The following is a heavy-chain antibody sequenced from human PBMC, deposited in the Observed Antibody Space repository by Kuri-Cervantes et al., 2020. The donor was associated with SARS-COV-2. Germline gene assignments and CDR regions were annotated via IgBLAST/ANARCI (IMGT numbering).Heavy chain of an antibody. D-gene: IGHD6-13*01. V-gene: IGHV3-19*01. CDR2: VSWNGSRT. J-gene: IGHJ4*02. CDR3: VRHKAAAGIVAPD. CDR1: GFTFSNSD. Sequence: GESLKISWAASGFTFSNSDMNWVRQAPGKGLEWVSGVSWNGSRTHYADSVKGRSIISRDNSRNFLYQQMNSLRPEDMAVYYCVRHKAAAGIVAPDWGQGTLVTVSS.